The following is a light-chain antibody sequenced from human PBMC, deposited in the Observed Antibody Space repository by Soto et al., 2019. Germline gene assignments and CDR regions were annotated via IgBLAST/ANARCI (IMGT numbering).Light chain of an antibody. CDR3: TSYTSSTTGV. CDR1: SSDIGGYNY. CDR2: DVT. Sequence: QSALTQPASVSGSPGQSITISCTGTSSDIGGYNYVSWYQHHPGKAPKLIIYDVTIRPSGVSDRFSGSKSGYTASLTISGLQAEDEADYYCTSYTSSTTGVFGGGTKVTVL. V-gene: IGLV2-14*03. J-gene: IGLJ2*01.